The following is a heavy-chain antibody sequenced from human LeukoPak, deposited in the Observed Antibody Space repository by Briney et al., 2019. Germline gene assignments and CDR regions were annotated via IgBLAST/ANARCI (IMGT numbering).Heavy chain of an antibody. J-gene: IGHJ4*02. CDR3: AREILGGFNPGAY. D-gene: IGHD1-14*01. Sequence: KPSETLSLTCTVSLDSTTSNFWSWVRQPPGKGLEWIGEIHRSGSPNYNPSLQSRVTISIDRSRNQIAPELSSVTAADTAVYYCAREILGGFNPGAYWGQGTLVTVSS. V-gene: IGHV4-4*02. CDR2: IHRSGSP. CDR1: LDSTTSNF.